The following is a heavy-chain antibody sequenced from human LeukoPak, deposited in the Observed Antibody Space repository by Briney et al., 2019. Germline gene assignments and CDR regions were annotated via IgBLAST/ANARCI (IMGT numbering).Heavy chain of an antibody. CDR1: GGSIRSSYYY. J-gene: IGHJ5*02. Sequence: PSETLSLTCTVSGGSIRSSYYYWGWIRLPPGKGLEWIGSIYDSGSTYSNPSLKSRVTISLDTSKNQFSLRLNSVTAAHTAVYYCARHSGPWGQGTLVTVSS. CDR2: IYDSGST. CDR3: ARHSGP. D-gene: IGHD7-27*01. V-gene: IGHV4-39*01.